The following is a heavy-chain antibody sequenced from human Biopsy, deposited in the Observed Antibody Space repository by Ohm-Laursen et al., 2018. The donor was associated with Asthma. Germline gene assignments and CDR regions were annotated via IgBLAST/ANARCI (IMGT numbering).Heavy chain of an antibody. J-gene: IGHJ5*02. CDR1: GYTFVGCH. Sequence: GSSVKVSCKPSGYTFVGCHIHWMRQAPGQGLEWTGRINPNSGGTNYAQKFQGRVTMTRDTSISTAYMEVSRLRSDDTAVYYCARGQKSAGDRWFDPWGQETLVTVSS. D-gene: IGHD6-13*01. CDR2: INPNSGGT. V-gene: IGHV1-2*06. CDR3: ARGQKSAGDRWFDP.